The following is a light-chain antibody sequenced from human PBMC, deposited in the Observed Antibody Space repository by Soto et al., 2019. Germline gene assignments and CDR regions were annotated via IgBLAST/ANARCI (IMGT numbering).Light chain of an antibody. J-gene: IGLJ2*01. Sequence: QSVLTQPPSASGTPGQRVTISCSGSSSNIGSNNVNWYQQLPGTAPKLLIYSNNQRPSGVPDRFSGSKSGTSASLAISGLQSEDGADSYCAAWDDSLNGVVFGGGTKLTVL. CDR3: AAWDDSLNGVV. V-gene: IGLV1-44*01. CDR1: SSNIGSNN. CDR2: SNN.